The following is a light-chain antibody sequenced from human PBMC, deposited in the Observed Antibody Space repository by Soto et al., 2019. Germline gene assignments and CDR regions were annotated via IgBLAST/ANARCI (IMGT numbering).Light chain of an antibody. CDR3: CSYAGSPTFYV. CDR2: EGS. J-gene: IGLJ1*01. CDR1: SSDVGSYNL. Sequence: QSALPQPASVSGSPGQSITISCTGTSSDVGSYNLVSWYQQHPGKVPNLMIFEGSKRPSGVSNRFSGSKSGNTASLTISGLQPEDEADYYCCSYAGSPTFYVFGPGTRVTVL. V-gene: IGLV2-23*01.